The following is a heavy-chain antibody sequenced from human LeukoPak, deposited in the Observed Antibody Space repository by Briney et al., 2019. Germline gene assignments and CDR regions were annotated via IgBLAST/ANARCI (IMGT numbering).Heavy chain of an antibody. CDR2: ISYDGSNK. CDR3: ARAPFDSYGSYYFDY. J-gene: IGHJ4*02. Sequence: GGSLRLSCAASGLTFSSYAMHWVRRAPGKGLEWVAVISYDGSNKYYADSVKGRFTISRDNSKNTLYLQMNSLRAEDTAVYYCARAPFDSYGSYYFDYWGQGTLVTVSS. V-gene: IGHV3-30-3*01. D-gene: IGHD5-18*01. CDR1: GLTFSSYA.